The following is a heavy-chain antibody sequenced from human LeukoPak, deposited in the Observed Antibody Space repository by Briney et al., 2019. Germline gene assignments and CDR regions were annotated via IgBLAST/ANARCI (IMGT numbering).Heavy chain of an antibody. J-gene: IGHJ4*02. CDR1: GGSISSGGYY. CDR3: ASSTAAGFDY. D-gene: IGHD6-13*01. V-gene: IGHV4-39*01. Sequence: PSQTLSLTCTVSGGSISSGGYYWSWIRQPPGKGLEWIGSIYYSGSTFYNPSLKSRVTISVDTSKNQFSLKLSSVTATDTAVYYCASSTAAGFDYWGQGTLVTVSS. CDR2: IYYSGST.